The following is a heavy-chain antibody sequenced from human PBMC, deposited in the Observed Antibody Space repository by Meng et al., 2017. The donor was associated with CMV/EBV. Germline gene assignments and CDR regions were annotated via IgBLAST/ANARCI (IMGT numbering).Heavy chain of an antibody. CDR2: IYPGDSDT. Sequence: GGSLRLSCKGSGYSFTSYWIGWVRQMPGKGLEWMGIIYPGDSDTRYSPSFQGQVTISADKSIRTAYLQWSSLKASDTAMYYCARGAMVELLPPHPYFDYWGQGTLVTVSS. CDR1: GYSFTSYW. CDR3: ARGAMVELLPPHPYFDY. D-gene: IGHD1-26*01. J-gene: IGHJ4*02. V-gene: IGHV5-51*01.